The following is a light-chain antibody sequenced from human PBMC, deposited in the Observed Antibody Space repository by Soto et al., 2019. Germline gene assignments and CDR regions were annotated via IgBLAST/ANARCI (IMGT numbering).Light chain of an antibody. CDR1: QSISSW. J-gene: IGKJ1*01. CDR2: DAS. V-gene: IGKV1-5*01. Sequence: IHMTESPSTLSASVLYRVTITCRAIQSISSWLAWYQQKPGKAPKLLIYDASSLESGVPSRFSGGGSGTEFTLTISSLQPDDFATYYCQQYNSYWTFGQGTKVDIK. CDR3: QQYNSYWT.